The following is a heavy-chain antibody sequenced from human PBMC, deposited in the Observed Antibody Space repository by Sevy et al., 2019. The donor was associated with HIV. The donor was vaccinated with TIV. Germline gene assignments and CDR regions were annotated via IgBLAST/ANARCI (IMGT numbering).Heavy chain of an antibody. D-gene: IGHD7-27*01. CDR2: IHYTGTT. J-gene: IGHJ4*02. V-gene: IGHV4-38-2*01. CDR3: ASHDWGREDY. CDR1: GYSISSGYW. Sequence: SETLSLTCVVSGYSISSGYWWDWFRRPPGKGLEWIGAIHYTGTTQYTPSLNRRVTVSADTSKNQFSLRLSSMTAADTAVYYEASHDWGREDYWGQGTLVTVSS.